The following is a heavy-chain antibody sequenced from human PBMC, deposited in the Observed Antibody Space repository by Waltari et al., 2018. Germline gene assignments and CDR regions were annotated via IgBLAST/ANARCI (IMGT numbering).Heavy chain of an antibody. V-gene: IGHV4-39*01. CDR3: ALYVRYAFDI. CDR1: GASISSSSYY. CDR2: IYKSGST. J-gene: IGHJ3*02. D-gene: IGHD3-10*02. Sequence: QPQLQESGPGLVKPSETLSLTCTVSGASISSSSYYWGWIRQPPGKGLEWIGNIYKSGSTYYSPSFKMRVTTSVDTSKNQFSLKLSSVTAAYTAMYYCALYVRYAFDIWGQGTMVTVSS.